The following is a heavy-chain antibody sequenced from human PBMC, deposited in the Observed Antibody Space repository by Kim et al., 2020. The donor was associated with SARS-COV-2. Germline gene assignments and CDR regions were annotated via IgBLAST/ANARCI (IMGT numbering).Heavy chain of an antibody. CDR1: GYTFTSYY. CDR2: INPSGGST. CDR3: ARDSPVRGVGPYYYYGMDV. J-gene: IGHJ6*02. D-gene: IGHD3-10*01. V-gene: IGHV1-46*01. Sequence: ASVKVSCKASGYTFTSYYMHWVRQAPGQGLEWMGIINPSGGSTSYAQKFQGRVTMTRDTSTSTVYMELSSLRSEDTAVYYCARDSPVRGVGPYYYYGMDVWGQGTTVTVSS.